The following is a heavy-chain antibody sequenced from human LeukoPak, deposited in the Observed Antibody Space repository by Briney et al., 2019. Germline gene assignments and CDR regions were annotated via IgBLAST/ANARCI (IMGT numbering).Heavy chain of an antibody. D-gene: IGHD6-6*01. V-gene: IGHV3-7*04. J-gene: IGHJ4*01. CDR1: GFTFSSYW. Sequence: GGSLRLSCAASGFTFSSYWMSWVRQAPGEGLEWVANIKQDGTEKYYMDSVKRRFSISRDNAKNSLYLQMNALRAEDTAVYYCARDVRPDYWGHRNLVTVST. CDR3: ARDVRPDY. CDR2: IKQDGTEK.